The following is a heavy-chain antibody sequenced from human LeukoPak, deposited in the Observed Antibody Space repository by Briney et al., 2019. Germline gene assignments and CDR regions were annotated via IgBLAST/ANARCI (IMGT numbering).Heavy chain of an antibody. CDR3: ARVDTSMSAFDP. CDR2: IYYSGST. CDR1: GGSISSYY. Sequence: SETLSLTCTVAGGSISSYYWSWIRQPPGKGLEWIGYIYYSGSTNYNPSLKSRVTISVDTSKNQFSLKLSSVTAADTAVYYCARVDTSMSAFDPWGQGSLVTVSS. V-gene: IGHV4-59*08. D-gene: IGHD5-18*01. J-gene: IGHJ5*02.